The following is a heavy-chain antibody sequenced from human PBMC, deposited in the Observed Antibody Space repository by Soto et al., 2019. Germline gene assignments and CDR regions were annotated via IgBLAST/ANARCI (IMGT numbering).Heavy chain of an antibody. CDR3: AKARCTTTDCYVPDY. V-gene: IGHV3-23*01. J-gene: IGHJ4*02. Sequence: GGSLRLSCAASGFTFSNYEMHWVRQAPGKGLEWLSVISGSGGSPSYADSVQGRFVISRDNARNTLYLHMNSLRAEDTAMYYCAKARCTTTDCYVPDYWGRGTLVTVSS. CDR1: GFTFSNYE. D-gene: IGHD1-26*01. CDR2: ISGSGGSP.